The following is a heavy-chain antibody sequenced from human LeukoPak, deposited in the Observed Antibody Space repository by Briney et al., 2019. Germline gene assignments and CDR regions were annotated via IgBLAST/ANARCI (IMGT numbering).Heavy chain of an antibody. D-gene: IGHD6-19*01. V-gene: IGHV1-2*04. Sequence: WASVKVSCKASGYTFTSYYMHWVRQAPGQGLEWMGWINPNSGGTNYAQKFQGWVTMTRDTSISTAYMELNKLRSDDTAVYYCARAEYSSGLDDYWGQGTLVTVSS. J-gene: IGHJ4*02. CDR2: INPNSGGT. CDR1: GYTFTSYY. CDR3: ARAEYSSGLDDY.